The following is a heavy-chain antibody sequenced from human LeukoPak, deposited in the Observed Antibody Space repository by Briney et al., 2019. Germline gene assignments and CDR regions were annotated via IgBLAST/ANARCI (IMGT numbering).Heavy chain of an antibody. J-gene: IGHJ4*02. Sequence: ASVKVSCKASGYTFTSYGISWVRQAPGQGLEWMGWISAYNGNTNYAQKLQGRVTMTTDTSTSTAYMELRSLRSDDTAVYYCARDLGPTLYCSGGSCYYDYWGQGTLVTVSS. D-gene: IGHD2-15*01. V-gene: IGHV1-18*01. CDR3: ARDLGPTLYCSGGSCYYDY. CDR1: GYTFTSYG. CDR2: ISAYNGNT.